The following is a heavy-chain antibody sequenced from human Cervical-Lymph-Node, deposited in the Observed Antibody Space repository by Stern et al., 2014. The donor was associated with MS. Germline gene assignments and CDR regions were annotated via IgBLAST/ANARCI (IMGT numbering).Heavy chain of an antibody. Sequence: QVQLVQSGAEVKKPGASVKVSCKASGFTFTNHGISWARQAPGQGLEWMGRINGYNGNIDLAKKFQGRLIMTTDTSTSTVYMELRSLGFDDTAVYYCARDRGLVGNTTDDYWGQGTLVTVSS. CDR2: INGYNGNI. CDR1: GFTFTNHG. CDR3: ARDRGLVGNTTDDY. D-gene: IGHD1-26*01. J-gene: IGHJ4*02. V-gene: IGHV1-18*01.